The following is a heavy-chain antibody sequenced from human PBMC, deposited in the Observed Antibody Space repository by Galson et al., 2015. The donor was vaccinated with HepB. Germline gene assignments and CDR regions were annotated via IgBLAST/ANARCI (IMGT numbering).Heavy chain of an antibody. CDR3: ARGLGNLQQLVD. V-gene: IGHV1-69*13. Sequence: SVKVSCKVSGGTFNRHIISWVRQAPGQGLEWMGGISPIFGASKYALRFRDRIIITADESTSTAYMDLSSLTSDDTAIYYCARGLGNLQQLVDWGQGTMVTVSS. J-gene: IGHJ3*01. D-gene: IGHD6-13*01. CDR2: ISPIFGAS. CDR1: GGTFNRHI.